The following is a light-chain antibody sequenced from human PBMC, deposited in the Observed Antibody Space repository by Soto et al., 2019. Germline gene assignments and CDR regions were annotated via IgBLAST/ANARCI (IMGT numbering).Light chain of an antibody. CDR2: DAS. CDR3: QQRSNWPLT. V-gene: IGKV3-11*01. J-gene: IGKJ4*01. CDR1: QSVTKY. Sequence: EIVLTQSPATLSLSPGERTTLSCRASQSVTKYLNWYQQKPGQAPRLLIYDASNRATGIPARFSGSGSGTDFTLTISSLEPEDFAVYYCQQRSNWPLTFGGGTKVEIK.